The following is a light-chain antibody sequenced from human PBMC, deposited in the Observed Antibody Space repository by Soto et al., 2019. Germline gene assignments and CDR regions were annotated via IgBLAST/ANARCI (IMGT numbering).Light chain of an antibody. J-gene: IGLJ2*01. CDR2: DVN. V-gene: IGLV2-11*01. CDR1: SSDVGTYNY. CDR3: CSYVGSDTYVV. Sequence: QSALTQPRSVSGSPGQSVTISCTGTSSDVGTYNYVSWYQHHPGKAPKLLIYDVNKRPSGVPDRFSGSKSGNTASLTISGLQAEDEADYSCCSYVGSDTYVVFGGGTKLTVL.